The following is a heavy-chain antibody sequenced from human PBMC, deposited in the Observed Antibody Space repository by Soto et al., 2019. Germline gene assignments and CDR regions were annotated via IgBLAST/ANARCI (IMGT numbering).Heavy chain of an antibody. J-gene: IGHJ6*02. CDR1: GGTFSSYA. V-gene: IGHV1-69*06. CDR3: ARGGYSSTWVNLLVRSRLDV. D-gene: IGHD6-13*01. CDR2: IVPLFRTT. Sequence: QVQLVQSGAEAEKPGSSVKVSCKTSGGTFSSYAISWVRQAPGQGLEWMGGIVPLFRTTNYAQKFQGRVTITADTSTDTVYMELSGQRSGDTAVYYCARGGYSSTWVNLLVRSRLDVGGQGTKVTDSS.